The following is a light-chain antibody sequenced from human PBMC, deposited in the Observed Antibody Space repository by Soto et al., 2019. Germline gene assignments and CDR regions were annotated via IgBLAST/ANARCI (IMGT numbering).Light chain of an antibody. V-gene: IGLV2-8*01. Sequence: QSALTQPPSASGSPGQSVTISCTGTSRDVGAYDYVSWYQQHPGKAPKFLIYEVNKRPSGVPDRFSGSKSGNTASLTVSGLQAEDEADYYCYSYADINNFVFGTGTKVTVL. CDR3: YSYADINNFV. CDR2: EVN. CDR1: SRDVGAYDY. J-gene: IGLJ1*01.